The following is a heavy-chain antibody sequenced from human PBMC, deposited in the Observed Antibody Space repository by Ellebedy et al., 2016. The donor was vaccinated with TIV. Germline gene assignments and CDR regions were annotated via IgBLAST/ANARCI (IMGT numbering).Heavy chain of an antibody. CDR3: ARTKAVAGTFCFDS. CDR1: GASINSYY. CDR2: VFYSGST. V-gene: IGHV4-59*01. J-gene: IGHJ4*02. D-gene: IGHD6-19*01. Sequence: SETLSLTCTVSGASINSYYWSWIRQPPGKGLEWIGYVFYSGSTHYNPSLKSRVTISVDTSRNQFSLKLSSVTAADTAVYYCARTKAVAGTFCFDSWGQGTLAPVSS.